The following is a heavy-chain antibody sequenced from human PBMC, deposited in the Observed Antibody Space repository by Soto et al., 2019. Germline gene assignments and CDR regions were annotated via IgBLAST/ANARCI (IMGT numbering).Heavy chain of an antibody. J-gene: IGHJ4*02. CDR1: GGSISSSSYY. D-gene: IGHD5-12*01. Sequence: SETLSLTCTVSGGSISSSSYYWGWIRQPPGKGLEWIGSIYYSGSTYYNPSLKSRVTISVDTSKNQFSLKLSSVTAADTVVYYCARLMVVATTPDFDYWGQGTLVTVSS. V-gene: IGHV4-39*01. CDR3: ARLMVVATTPDFDY. CDR2: IYYSGST.